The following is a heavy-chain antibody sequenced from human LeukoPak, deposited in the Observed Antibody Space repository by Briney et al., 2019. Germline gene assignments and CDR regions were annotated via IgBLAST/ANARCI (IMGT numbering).Heavy chain of an antibody. Sequence: SETLSLTCAVYGGSFSGYYWSWIRQPPGKGLEWIGSMYYSGSTYYNPSLKTRVTISADTSKNQFSLKLSSVTAADTAVYYCARAVFSWNDVPELFDYWGQGTLVTVSS. J-gene: IGHJ4*02. CDR1: GGSFSGYY. V-gene: IGHV4-34*01. D-gene: IGHD1-1*01. CDR2: MYYSGST. CDR3: ARAVFSWNDVPELFDY.